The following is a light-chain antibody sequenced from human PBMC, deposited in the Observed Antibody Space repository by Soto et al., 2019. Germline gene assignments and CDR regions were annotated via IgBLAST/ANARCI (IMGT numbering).Light chain of an antibody. J-gene: IGLJ1*01. CDR3: SPYTSATTYV. CDR1: SSDVGAYNY. Sequence: QSALTQPASVSGSPGQSITISCTGTSSDVGAYNYASWYQQYPGEAPKVIIYDVSHRPAGVSNRFSGSKSGNTASLTISGLQTQDEADYYCSPYTSATTYVFGTGTKVTVL. V-gene: IGLV2-14*01. CDR2: DVS.